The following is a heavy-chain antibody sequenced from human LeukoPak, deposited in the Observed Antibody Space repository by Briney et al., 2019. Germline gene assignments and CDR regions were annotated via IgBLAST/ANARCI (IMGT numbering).Heavy chain of an antibody. D-gene: IGHD1-26*01. CDR1: AFTFTNYA. V-gene: IGHV3-23*01. J-gene: IGHJ4*02. CDR2: IGATDGLT. Sequence: GGSLRLSCAASAFTFTNYAMNWVRQAPGKGLEWVSVIGATDGLTYYADSVKGRFTISRDNSKNTLYLQMHSLRAEDTALYFCAQWSRYFDYWGQGTLVTVSS. CDR3: AQWSRYFDY.